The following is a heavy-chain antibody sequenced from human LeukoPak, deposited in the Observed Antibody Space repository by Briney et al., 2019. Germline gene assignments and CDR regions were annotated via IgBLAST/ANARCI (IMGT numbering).Heavy chain of an antibody. CDR2: INPNSGGT. Sequence: ASVKVSCKASGYTFTGYYMHWVRQAPGQGLEWMGWINPNSGGTNYAQKFQGRVTMTRDTSISTAYMELSRLRSDDTAVYYCASLWGYYYDSSGYYLGIVDAFDIWGQGTMVTVSS. J-gene: IGHJ3*02. CDR1: GYTFTGYY. V-gene: IGHV1-2*02. CDR3: ASLWGYYYDSSGYYLGIVDAFDI. D-gene: IGHD3-22*01.